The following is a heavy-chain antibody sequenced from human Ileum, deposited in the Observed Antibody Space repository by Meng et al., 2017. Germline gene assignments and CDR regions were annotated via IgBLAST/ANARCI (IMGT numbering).Heavy chain of an antibody. Sequence: QGQRGQVGAEVKKPGASVKVACKASGKTFTGYNMNWVRKAPGQGLEWMGRINPNSGGTNYAQKFQGRVTMTRDTSMSTASMELSRMRSDDTAVYYCARGQNYDYVWGHWGQGTLVTVSS. V-gene: IGHV1-2*02. CDR1: GKTFTGYN. J-gene: IGHJ4*02. CDR2: INPNSGGT. CDR3: ARGQNYDYVWGH. D-gene: IGHD3-16*01.